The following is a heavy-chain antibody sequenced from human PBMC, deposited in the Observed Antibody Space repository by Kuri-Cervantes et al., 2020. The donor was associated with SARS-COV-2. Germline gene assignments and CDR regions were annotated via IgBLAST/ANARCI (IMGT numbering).Heavy chain of an antibody. CDR1: GGTFSSYT. V-gene: IGHV1-2*02. J-gene: IGHJ4*02. CDR3: ARVDCSSTSCSGDLGMLDY. CDR2: INPNSGGT. D-gene: IGHD2-2*01. Sequence: ASVKVPCKASGGTFSSYTISWVRQAPGQGLEWMGWINPNSGGTNYAQKFQGRVTMTRDTSTSTAYMELRSLRSDDTAVYYCARVDCSSTSCSGDLGMLDYWGQGTLVTVSS.